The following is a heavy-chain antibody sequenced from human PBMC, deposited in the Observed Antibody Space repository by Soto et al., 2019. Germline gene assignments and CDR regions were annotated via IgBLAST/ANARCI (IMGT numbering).Heavy chain of an antibody. CDR3: ARLAYSGYFQT. Sequence: SETLSLTCDVSGASISTSSYYWGWIRQPPGKGLEWIASIYYSGATYYNPSLQSRVTISVDTSNNRFSLTLSSLTAADTAVYFCARLAYSGYFQTWGQGSLVTVSS. CDR2: IYYSGAT. J-gene: IGHJ1*01. D-gene: IGHD1-26*01. CDR1: GASISTSSYY. V-gene: IGHV4-39*02.